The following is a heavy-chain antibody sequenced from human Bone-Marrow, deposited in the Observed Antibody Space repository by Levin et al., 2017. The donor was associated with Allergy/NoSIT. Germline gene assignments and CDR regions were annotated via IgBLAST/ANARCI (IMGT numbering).Heavy chain of an antibody. J-gene: IGHJ4*02. D-gene: IGHD3-10*01. CDR3: ARDLGYYGSGSCDY. V-gene: IGHV1-18*01. Sequence: GASVKVSCKASGYTFTSYGISWVRQAPGQGLEWMGWISAYNGNTNYAQKLQGRVTMTTDTSTSTAYMELRSLRSDDTAVYYCARDLGYYGSGSCDYWGQGTLVTVSS. CDR2: ISAYNGNT. CDR1: GYTFTSYG.